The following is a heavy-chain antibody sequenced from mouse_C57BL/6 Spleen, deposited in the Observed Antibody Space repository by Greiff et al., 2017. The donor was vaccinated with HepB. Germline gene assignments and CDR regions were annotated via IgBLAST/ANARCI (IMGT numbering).Heavy chain of an antibody. Sequence: EVQLQQSGPELVKPGASVKMSCKASGYTFTDYNMHWVKQSHGKSLEWIGYINPNNGGTSYNQKFKGKATLTVNKSSSTAYMELRSLTSEDSAVYYCARSYYYGSSLFDYWGQGTTLTVSS. CDR2: INPNNGGT. V-gene: IGHV1-22*01. D-gene: IGHD1-1*01. J-gene: IGHJ2*01. CDR1: GYTFTDYN. CDR3: ARSYYYGSSLFDY.